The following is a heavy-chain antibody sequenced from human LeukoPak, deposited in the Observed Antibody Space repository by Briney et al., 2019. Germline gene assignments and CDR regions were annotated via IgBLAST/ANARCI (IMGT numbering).Heavy chain of an antibody. CDR1: GGSFSGWY. V-gene: IGHV4-34*01. J-gene: IGHJ4*02. CDR2: INHSGST. CDR3: ARHEWQQLVKFDY. D-gene: IGHD6-13*01. Sequence: SETLSLTCAVYGGSFSGWYWSWIRQPPGKGLEWIGEINHSGSTNYNPSLKSRVTISVDTSKNQFSLKLSSVTAADTAVYYCARHEWQQLVKFDYWGQGALVTVSS.